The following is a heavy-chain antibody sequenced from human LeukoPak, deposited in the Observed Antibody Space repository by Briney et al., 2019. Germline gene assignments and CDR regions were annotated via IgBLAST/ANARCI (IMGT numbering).Heavy chain of an antibody. CDR3: ARLNYYYGSGSSSGYYYYYMDV. CDR1: GGSISSSSYY. V-gene: IGHV4-39*01. J-gene: IGHJ6*03. CDR2: IYYSGST. Sequence: SETLSLTCTVSGGSISSSSYYWGWIRQPPGKGLEWIGSIYYSGSTYYNPSLKSRVTISVDMSKNQFSLKLSSVTAADTAVYYCARLNYYYGSGSSSGYYYYYMDVWGKGTTVTVSS. D-gene: IGHD3-10*01.